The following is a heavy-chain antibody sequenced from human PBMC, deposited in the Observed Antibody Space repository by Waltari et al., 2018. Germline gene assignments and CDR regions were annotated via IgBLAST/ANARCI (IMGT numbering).Heavy chain of an antibody. J-gene: IGHJ6*02. CDR3: ARRKRGNYYYYGMDV. D-gene: IGHD7-27*01. V-gene: IGHV4-34*01. Sequence: QVQLQQWGAGLLKPSETLSLTCAVYGGSLSGYYWSWIRQPPGKGLEWIGEINHSGSTNYNPSLKSRVTISVDTSKNQFSLKLSSVTAADTAVYYCARRKRGNYYYYGMDVWGQGTTVTVSS. CDR1: GGSLSGYY. CDR2: INHSGST.